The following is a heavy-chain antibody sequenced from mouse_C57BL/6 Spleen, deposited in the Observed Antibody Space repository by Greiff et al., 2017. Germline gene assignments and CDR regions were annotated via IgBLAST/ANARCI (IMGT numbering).Heavy chain of an antibody. CDR3: AREESNLWFAY. Sequence: EVKLMESGGGLVKPGGSLKLSCAASGFTFSSYAMSWVRQTPEKRLEWVATISDGGSYTYYPDNVKGRFTISRDNAKNNLYLQMSHLKSEDTAMYYCAREESNLWFAYWGQGTLVTVSA. J-gene: IGHJ3*01. CDR1: GFTFSSYA. CDR2: ISDGGSYT. V-gene: IGHV5-4*01. D-gene: IGHD2-5*01.